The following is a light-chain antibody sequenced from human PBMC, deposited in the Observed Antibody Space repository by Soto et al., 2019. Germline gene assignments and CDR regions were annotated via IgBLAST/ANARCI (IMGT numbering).Light chain of an antibody. CDR3: QQYNKWPQWT. CDR2: SAS. V-gene: IGKV3-15*01. CDR1: QSIRTD. Sequence: EVVMTQSPATLSVSPGERATLSCRASQSIRTDLAWYQQKPGQAPSLLIFSASTRATGVPARFSGSGSGTEFTLTISSLQSEDFAAYYCQQYNKWPQWTFGQGTKVDIK. J-gene: IGKJ1*01.